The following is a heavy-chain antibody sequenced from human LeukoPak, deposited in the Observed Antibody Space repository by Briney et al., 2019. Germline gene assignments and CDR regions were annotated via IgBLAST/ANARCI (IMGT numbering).Heavy chain of an antibody. J-gene: IGHJ3*02. V-gene: IGHV4-4*07. CDR1: GGSINNYY. CDR3: ARSFDTHAFDI. CDR2: IYSSGST. Sequence: SETLSLTCTASGGSINNYYWSWIRQPAGKGLEWIGRIYSSGSTNYNPFLKSRVAMSIGTSRNHFSLKLTSVTAADTAIYYCARSFDTHAFDIWGQGTVVTVSS.